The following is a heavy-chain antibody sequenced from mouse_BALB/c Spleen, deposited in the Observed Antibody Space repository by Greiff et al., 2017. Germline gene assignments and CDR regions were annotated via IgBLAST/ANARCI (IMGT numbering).Heavy chain of an antibody. D-gene: IGHD2-4*01. CDR3: ARRNYDYDGGGYYYAMDY. Sequence: QVQLQQSAAELARPGASVKMSCKASGYTFTSYTMHWVKQRPGQGLEWIGYINPSSGYTEYNQKFKDKTTLTADKSSSTAYMQLSSLTSEDSAVYYCARRNYDYDGGGYYYAMDYWGQGTSVTVSS. V-gene: IGHV1-4*02. CDR1: GYTFTSYT. J-gene: IGHJ4*01. CDR2: INPSSGYT.